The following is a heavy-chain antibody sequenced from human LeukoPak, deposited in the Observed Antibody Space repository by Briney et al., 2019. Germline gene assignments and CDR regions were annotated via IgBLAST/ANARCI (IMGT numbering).Heavy chain of an antibody. Sequence: AGRSLRLSCAASGFTFSSYAMHWVRQAPGKGLEWVAVISYDGSSKYYADSVKGRFTISRDNSKNTLYLQMNSLRAEDTAVYYCARAGSSGWTFDYWGQGTLVTVSS. V-gene: IGHV3-30-3*01. CDR2: ISYDGSSK. CDR3: ARAGSSGWTFDY. D-gene: IGHD6-19*01. CDR1: GFTFSSYA. J-gene: IGHJ4*02.